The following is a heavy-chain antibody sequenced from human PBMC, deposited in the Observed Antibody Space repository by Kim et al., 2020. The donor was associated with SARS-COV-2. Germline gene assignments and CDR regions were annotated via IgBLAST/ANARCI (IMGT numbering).Heavy chain of an antibody. J-gene: IGHJ5*02. CDR1: GASVSRGGSY. V-gene: IGHV4-31*03. CDR3: TREMKHGTTWFDP. D-gene: IGHD1-1*01. CDR2: ISYRGST. Sequence: SETLSLTCTVSGASVSRGGSYWTWIRQHPGKDLEWIGYISYRGSTSFNPSLESRLNMSLDTSKNQFSLSLRSVTAADTAIYYCTREMKHGTTWFDPWGQGTLVTVS.